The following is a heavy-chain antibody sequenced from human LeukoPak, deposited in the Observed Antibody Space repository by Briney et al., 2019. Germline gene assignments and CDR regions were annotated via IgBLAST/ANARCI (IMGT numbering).Heavy chain of an antibody. J-gene: IGHJ4*02. CDR1: GGSISSYY. V-gene: IGHV4-39*01. Sequence: PSETLSLTCTVSGGSISSYYWSWIRQPPGKGLEWIGSIYYSGSTYYNPSLKSRVTISVDTSKNQFSLKLSSVTAADTAVYYCARHHTGTWEWNDYWGQGTLVTVSS. CDR3: ARHHTGTWEWNDY. D-gene: IGHD1-14*01. CDR2: IYYSGST.